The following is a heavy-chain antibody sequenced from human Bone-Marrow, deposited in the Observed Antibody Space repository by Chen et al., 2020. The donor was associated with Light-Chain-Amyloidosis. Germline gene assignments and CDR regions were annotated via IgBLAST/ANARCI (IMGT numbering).Heavy chain of an antibody. D-gene: IGHD3-3*01. CDR1: GYTFTSYG. J-gene: IGHJ4*02. CDR2: ISAYNGNT. Sequence: QVQLVQSGAEVKKPGASVKVSCKASGYTFTSYGISWVRQAPGQGLEWMGWISAYNGNTNYAQKLQCRVTMTTDTSTSTAYVELCSVCSDDAAVYYCARGHAGITSFGVVTSPDYWGQGSLVT. CDR3: ARGHAGITSFGVVTSPDY. V-gene: IGHV1-18*01.